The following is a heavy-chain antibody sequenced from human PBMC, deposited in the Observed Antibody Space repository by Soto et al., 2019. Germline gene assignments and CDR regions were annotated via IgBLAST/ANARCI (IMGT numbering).Heavy chain of an antibody. D-gene: IGHD3-3*01. CDR2: VYHTGRT. V-gene: IGHV4-61*01. J-gene: IGHJ4*02. CDR1: GGSFKSGSYY. CDR3: ARDFAYFDS. Sequence: QVQLQESGPGLVKPSETLSLTCTVSGGSFKSGSYYWSWIRQPPGKGLEWIGYVYHTGRTSYNPSLKSRVSISMATSKNQFSLNLDSVTAADTAVDFCARDFAYFDSWGQGTLVTVSS.